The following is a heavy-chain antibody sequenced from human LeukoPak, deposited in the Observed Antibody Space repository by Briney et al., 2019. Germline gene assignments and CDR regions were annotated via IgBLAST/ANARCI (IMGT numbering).Heavy chain of an antibody. D-gene: IGHD3-22*01. V-gene: IGHV3-21*01. Sequence: GGSLRLSCAASGFTFSSYSMNWVRQAPGKGLEWVSSISSSSSYIYYADSVKGRFTISRDNAKNSLYLQMNSLRAEDTAVYYCATNYYDSSGSLDYWGQGTLVTVSS. J-gene: IGHJ4*02. CDR2: ISSSSSYI. CDR3: ATNYYDSSGSLDY. CDR1: GFTFSSYS.